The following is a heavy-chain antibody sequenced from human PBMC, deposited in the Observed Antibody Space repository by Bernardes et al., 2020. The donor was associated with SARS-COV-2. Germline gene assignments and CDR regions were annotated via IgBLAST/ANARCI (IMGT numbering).Heavy chain of an antibody. V-gene: IGHV1-18*01. D-gene: IGHD3-22*01. CDR3: ARVFYYESSGFYDS. CDR1: GHTSSLFG. J-gene: IGHJ4*02. Sequence: ASVKVSCKASGHTSSLFGISWVRQAPGEGLEWMGWISVYNGNTDYAQRFKGRVTLTTDTSTSTVYLDLKSLRSDDTAVYYCARVFYYESSGFYDSWGQGTPVTVSS. CDR2: ISVYNGNT.